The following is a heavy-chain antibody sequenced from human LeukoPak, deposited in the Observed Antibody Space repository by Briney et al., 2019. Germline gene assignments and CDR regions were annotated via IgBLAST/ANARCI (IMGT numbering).Heavy chain of an antibody. CDR1: GYSFTSYW. CDR3: ASAYCGGDCYLAFDI. D-gene: IGHD2-21*02. V-gene: IGHV5-51*01. J-gene: IGHJ3*02. CDR2: IYPGDSDT. Sequence: GESLQISCKGSGYSFTSYWIGWVRPMPGKGLEWMGIIYPGDSDTRYSPSFQGQVTISADKSISTAYLQWSSLKASDTAMYYCASAYCGGDCYLAFDIWGQGTMVTVSS.